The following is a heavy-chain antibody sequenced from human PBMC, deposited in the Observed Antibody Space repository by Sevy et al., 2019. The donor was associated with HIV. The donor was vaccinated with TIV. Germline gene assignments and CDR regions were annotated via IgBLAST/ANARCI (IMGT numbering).Heavy chain of an antibody. V-gene: IGHV3-9*01. CDR3: AKDLAQGGTLNFYYYGMDF. CDR2: INWFGTII. Sequence: GGSLRLSCIASGFNFNDYAMHWVRQVPGKGLEWVSGINWFGTIIGYGDSVKGRFTISRDNARKSVYQEMNSLSPEDTALYYCAKDLAQGGTLNFYYYGMDFWGQGTTVTVSS. CDR1: GFNFNDYA. D-gene: IGHD3-16*01. J-gene: IGHJ6*02.